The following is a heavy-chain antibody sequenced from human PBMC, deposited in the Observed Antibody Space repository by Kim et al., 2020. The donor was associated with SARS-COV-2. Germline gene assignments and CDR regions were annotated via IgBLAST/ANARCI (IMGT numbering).Heavy chain of an antibody. Sequence: ASVKVSCKASGYTFTTYYMYWVRQAPGQGLEWMGIINPSGGSTSYAQKFQGRVTMTRDTSTSTVYMELSSLRSEDTAMYYCARDVVLLPAAMGLDSWGQGTLVTVSS. V-gene: IGHV1-46*01. CDR3: ARDVVLLPAAMGLDS. D-gene: IGHD2-2*01. J-gene: IGHJ5*01. CDR1: GYTFTTYY. CDR2: INPSGGST.